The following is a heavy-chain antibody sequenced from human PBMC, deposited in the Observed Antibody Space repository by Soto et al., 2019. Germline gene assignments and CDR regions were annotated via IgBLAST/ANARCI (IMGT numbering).Heavy chain of an antibody. V-gene: IGHV1-69*13. J-gene: IGHJ4*02. CDR2: IIPIFGTA. CDR3: ARDQQPFRYYYDSSGYLD. D-gene: IGHD3-22*01. Sequence: SVKVSCKASGGTFSSYAISWVRQAPGQGLEWMGGIIPIFGTANYAQKFQGRVTITADESTSTAYMELSSLRSEDTAVYYCARDQQPFRYYYDSSGYLDWGQGTLVTVSS. CDR1: GGTFSSYA.